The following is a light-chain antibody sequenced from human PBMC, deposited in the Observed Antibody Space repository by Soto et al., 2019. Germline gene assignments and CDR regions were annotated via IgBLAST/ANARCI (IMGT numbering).Light chain of an antibody. V-gene: IGKV1-5*03. CDR3: QQYTNTNNPWM. J-gene: IGKJ1*01. CDR1: QTISSG. Sequence: DIQITQSPSTLSGSVGDRVTITCRASQTISSGLAWYQQKPGKAPKLLIYKASTLKSGVPSRFSGSGSGTEFTLTISSLQPDDSATYYCQQYTNTNNPWMFGQGTKVDIK. CDR2: KAS.